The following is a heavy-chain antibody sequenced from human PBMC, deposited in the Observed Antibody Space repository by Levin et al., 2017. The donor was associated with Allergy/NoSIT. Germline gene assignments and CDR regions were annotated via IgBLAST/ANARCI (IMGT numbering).Heavy chain of an antibody. CDR2: ISGSGDKA. CDR1: GFTFSTYA. J-gene: IGHJ4*02. V-gene: IGHV3-23*01. CDR3: AKDEVGYTYASWY. Sequence: GESLKISCAASGFTFSTYAMSWVRQAPGKGLEWVSVISGSGDKAYYADSVKGRFTISRDNSKNTLYLQMNSLRAEDTAVYYCAKDEVGYTYASWYWGQGTLVTVSS. D-gene: IGHD5-18*01.